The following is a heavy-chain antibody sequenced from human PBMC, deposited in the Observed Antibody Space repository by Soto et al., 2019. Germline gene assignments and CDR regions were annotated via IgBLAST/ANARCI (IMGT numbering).Heavy chain of an antibody. CDR3: ARVAVDTAMVSSFGYYFDY. D-gene: IGHD5-18*01. CDR1: GYTFTGYY. J-gene: IGHJ4*02. V-gene: IGHV1-2*04. CDR2: INPNSGGT. Sequence: GASVKVSCKASGYTFTGYYIHWVRQAPGQGLEWMGWINPNSGGTNSPQKFQGWVTMTRDTSISTAYMELSRLKSDDTAVYYCARVAVDTAMVSSFGYYFDYWGQGALVTVSS.